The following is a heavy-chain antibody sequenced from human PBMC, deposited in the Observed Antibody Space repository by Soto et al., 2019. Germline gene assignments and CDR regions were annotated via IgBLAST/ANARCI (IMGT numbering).Heavy chain of an antibody. V-gene: IGHV3-33*03. CDR1: GFTFSDFG. CDR3: ARRGCVKGVCYNSYDM. D-gene: IGHD2-8*01. CDR2: IWYHGGSE. Sequence: QVQLVESGGGVVQPGRSLRLSCAVSGFTFSDFGMHWVRQAPGKGLEWVAPIWYHGGSEDYADSVKGRFSISRDNSKNTRYMAMDSLRAEDTAVYYCARRGCVKGVCYNSYDMWGQGEMVTVSS. J-gene: IGHJ3*02.